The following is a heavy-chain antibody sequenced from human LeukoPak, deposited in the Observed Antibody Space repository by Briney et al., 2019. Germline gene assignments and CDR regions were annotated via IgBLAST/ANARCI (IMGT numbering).Heavy chain of an antibody. V-gene: IGHV1-18*01. Sequence: GASVKVSCKASGYTFTSYGISWVRQAPGQGLEWMGWISAYNGNTNYAQKLQGRVTMTTDTSTSTAYMELSSLRSEDTAVYYCAGVGGDAPYYYMDVWGKGTTVTVSS. CDR2: ISAYNGNT. J-gene: IGHJ6*03. CDR1: GYTFTSYG. CDR3: AGVGGDAPYYYMDV. D-gene: IGHD4-17*01.